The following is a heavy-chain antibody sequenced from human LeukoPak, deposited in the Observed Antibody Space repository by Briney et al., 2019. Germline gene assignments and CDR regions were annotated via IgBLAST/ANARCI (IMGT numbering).Heavy chain of an antibody. CDR2: ISSSGRAI. Sequence: PGGSLRLSCAASGFTFSDYYMSWVRQAPGKGLEWVSYISSSGRAIYYADSVKGRFTISRDNAKNSLYLQMNSLRAEDTAVYYCAREPEPTSSGGYYYYYMDVWGKGTTVTVSS. CDR1: GFTFSDYY. J-gene: IGHJ6*03. CDR3: AREPEPTSSGGYYYYYMDV. V-gene: IGHV3-11*04. D-gene: IGHD6-25*01.